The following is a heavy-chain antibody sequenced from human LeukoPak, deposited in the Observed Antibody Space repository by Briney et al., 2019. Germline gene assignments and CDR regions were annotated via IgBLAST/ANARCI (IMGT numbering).Heavy chain of an antibody. CDR3: ARVFSGSYHEFDY. D-gene: IGHD1-26*01. CDR2: INPNSGGT. CDR1: GYTFTGYY. Sequence: ASVKVSCKASGYTFTGYYMHWVRQAPGQGLEWMGWINPNSGGTNYAQKFQGRVTMTRDTSISTAYMELSRLRSDDTAVYYCARVFSGSYHEFDYWGQGTLVTVSS. J-gene: IGHJ4*02. V-gene: IGHV1-2*02.